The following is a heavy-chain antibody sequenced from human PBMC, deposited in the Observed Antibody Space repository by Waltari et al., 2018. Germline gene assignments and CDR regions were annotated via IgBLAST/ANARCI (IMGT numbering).Heavy chain of an antibody. V-gene: IGHV3-74*01. CDR2: ITSDGGRT. J-gene: IGHJ6*02. D-gene: IGHD2-15*01. CDR3: ASHRPGGYGMDV. Sequence: EVQLVACGGGFVQPGGSLRLSCASSGLTFSSYWMHWVRQVPGKGLVWVSAITSDGGRTRYADSVKGRFTISRDNAKNTLYLQMNSLRADDTAVYYCASHRPGGYGMDVWGHGTTVTVSS. CDR1: GLTFSSYW.